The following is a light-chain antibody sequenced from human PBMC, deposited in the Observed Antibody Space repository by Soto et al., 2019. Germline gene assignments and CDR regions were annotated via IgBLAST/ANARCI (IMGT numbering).Light chain of an antibody. CDR1: QSISSY. V-gene: IGKV1-39*01. Sequence: DTQMTQSPSSLSTSVGDRVTITCRASQSISSYLNWYQQKPGKAPKLLIYAASVLQSGVPSRFSGSGSGTDFTLTISSLQPEDFATYYCQQTYSTPRTFGQGTKLEIK. J-gene: IGKJ2*01. CDR3: QQTYSTPRT. CDR2: AAS.